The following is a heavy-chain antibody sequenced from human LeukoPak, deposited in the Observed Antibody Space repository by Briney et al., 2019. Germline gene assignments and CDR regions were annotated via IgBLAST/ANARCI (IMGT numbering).Heavy chain of an antibody. CDR1: GFTFSNFN. V-gene: IGHV3-21*01. D-gene: IGHD1-26*01. CDR3: AGSGSYDY. Sequence: GGSLRLSCAASGFTFSNFNMNWVRQAPGKGLEWVSSITTSGVSNYVDSVKGRFTISRDNAKNSLYLQMNSLRAEDTAVYYCAGSGSYDYWGQGTLVTVSS. J-gene: IGHJ4*02. CDR2: ITTSGVS.